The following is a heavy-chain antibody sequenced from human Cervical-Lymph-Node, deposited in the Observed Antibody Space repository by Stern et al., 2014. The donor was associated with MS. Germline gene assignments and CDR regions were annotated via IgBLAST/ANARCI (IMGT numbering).Heavy chain of an antibody. V-gene: IGHV7-4-1*02. CDR2: VNTNAGRP. CDR3: ARAGFYDSSGYFDAFDI. J-gene: IGHJ3*02. Sequence: QVQLVQSGSELKRPGASVKVSCKASGYTFTNYAMNWVRQAPGQGLEWMGWVNTNAGRPAYAQGFTGRFVFALDTSGSTAYLQISSLKAEDTAVYYCARAGFYDSSGYFDAFDIWGQGTVVTVSS. CDR1: GYTFTNYA. D-gene: IGHD3-22*01.